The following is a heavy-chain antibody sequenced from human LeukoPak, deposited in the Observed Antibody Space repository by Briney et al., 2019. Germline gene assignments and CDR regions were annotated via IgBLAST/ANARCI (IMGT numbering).Heavy chain of an antibody. J-gene: IGHJ4*02. V-gene: IGHV4-61*08. CDR2: IYFSGST. D-gene: IGHD1-26*01. CDR1: GGSIGSGGYY. Sequence: KPSETLSLTCTVSGGSIGSGGYYWSWIRQPPGQGLVWIGYIYFSGSTNYNPSLKSRVTISVDTSKNQSSLKLSSVTAADTAVYYCARSKSQSGSYRYYFDYWGQGTLVTVSS. CDR3: ARSKSQSGSYRYYFDY.